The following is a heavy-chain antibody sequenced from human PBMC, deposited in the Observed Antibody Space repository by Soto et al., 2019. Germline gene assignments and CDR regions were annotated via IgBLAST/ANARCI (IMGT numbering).Heavy chain of an antibody. V-gene: IGHV4-30-4*01. CDR3: AVSPSSVSWFDP. Sequence: SETLSLTCTVSGGSISSGDYYWSWIRQPPGKGLEWIGYIYYSGSTYYNPSLKSRVTISVDTSKNQFSLKLSSVTAADTAVYYCAVSPSSVSWFDPWGQGTLVTVSS. D-gene: IGHD6-19*01. CDR2: IYYSGST. CDR1: GGSISSGDYY. J-gene: IGHJ5*02.